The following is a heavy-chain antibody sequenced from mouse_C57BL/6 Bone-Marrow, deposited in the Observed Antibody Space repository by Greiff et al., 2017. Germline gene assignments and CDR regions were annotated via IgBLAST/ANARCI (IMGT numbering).Heavy chain of an antibody. CDR2: IDPENGDT. V-gene: IGHV14-4*01. D-gene: IGHD1-1*02. CDR1: GFNIKDDY. CDR3: TTLWYFDY. J-gene: IGHJ2*01. Sequence: VQLQQSGAELVRPGASVKLSCTASGFNIKDDYMHWVKQRPEQGLEWIGWIDPENGDTAYASKFQGKATIPADTSSNKAYLQLSSLTSEDTAVYYCTTLWYFDYWGQGTTLTVSS.